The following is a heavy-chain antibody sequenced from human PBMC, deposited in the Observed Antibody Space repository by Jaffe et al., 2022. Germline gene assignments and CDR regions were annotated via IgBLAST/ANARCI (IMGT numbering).Heavy chain of an antibody. CDR3: ARDAGENRDAFDI. Sequence: EVQLVESGGGLVQPGGSLRLSCAASGFTVSSNYMSWVRQAPGKGLEWVSVIYSGGSTYYADSVKGRFTISRDNSKNTLYLQMNSLRAEDTAVYYCARDAGENRDAFDIWGQGTMVTVSS. CDR2: IYSGGST. D-gene: IGHD3-10*01. CDR1: GFTVSSNY. V-gene: IGHV3-66*02. J-gene: IGHJ3*02.